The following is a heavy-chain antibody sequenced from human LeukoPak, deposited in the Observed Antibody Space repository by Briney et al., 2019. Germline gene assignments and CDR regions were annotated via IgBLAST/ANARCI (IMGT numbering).Heavy chain of an antibody. V-gene: IGHV1-18*01. CDR1: GYIFTSYG. Sequence: GASVKVSCKASGYIFTSYGIIWVRQAPGQGLQWMGWISAHNGNTNYAQKLQGRVTMTTDTSTSTVYMELRSLRSDDTAVYYCARAQTTLLLDYWGQGTLVTVSP. CDR3: ARAQTTLLLDY. CDR2: ISAHNGNT. D-gene: IGHD4-11*01. J-gene: IGHJ4*02.